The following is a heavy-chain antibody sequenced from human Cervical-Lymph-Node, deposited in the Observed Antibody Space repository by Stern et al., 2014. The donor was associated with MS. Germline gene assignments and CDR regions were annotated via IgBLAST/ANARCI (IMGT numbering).Heavy chain of an antibody. Sequence: QVQLVESGAEVKKPGASVKVSCKASGYTFTGYYMHWVRQAPGQGLEWMGWINPNSGGPNYAQKFQGWVTMTRDTSISTAYMELSRLRSDDTAVYYCARDYGDYVGIDYWGQGTLVTVSS. CDR2: INPNSGGP. CDR3: ARDYGDYVGIDY. V-gene: IGHV1-2*04. D-gene: IGHD4-17*01. CDR1: GYTFTGYY. J-gene: IGHJ4*02.